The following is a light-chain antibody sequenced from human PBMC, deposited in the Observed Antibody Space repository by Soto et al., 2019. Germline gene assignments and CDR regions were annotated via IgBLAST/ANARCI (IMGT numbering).Light chain of an antibody. CDR3: QSYDSSLGVV. Sequence: QPVLTQPPSVSGAPGQRVTISCTGSSSNIGAGYDVHWYQQLPGTAPKLLIYGNSNRPSGVPDRFSGSKSGTSASLAITGLQAEDEADYYWQSYDSSLGVVFGGGTKLTVL. V-gene: IGLV1-40*01. CDR1: SSNIGAGYD. CDR2: GNS. J-gene: IGLJ2*01.